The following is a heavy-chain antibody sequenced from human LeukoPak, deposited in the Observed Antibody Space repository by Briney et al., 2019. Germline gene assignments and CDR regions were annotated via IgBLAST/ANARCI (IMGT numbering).Heavy chain of an antibody. CDR1: GFTFDDYA. J-gene: IGHJ6*02. CDR3: AKDKEAGTAGYYYGMDV. V-gene: IGHV3-9*01. Sequence: QAGGSLRLYCAASGFTFDDYAMHWVRQAPGKGLECVSGISWNSGSIGYADSVKGRFTISRDNAKNSLYLQMNSLRAEDTALYYCAKDKEAGTAGYYYGMDVWGQGTTVTVSS. CDR2: ISWNSGSI. D-gene: IGHD1-7*01.